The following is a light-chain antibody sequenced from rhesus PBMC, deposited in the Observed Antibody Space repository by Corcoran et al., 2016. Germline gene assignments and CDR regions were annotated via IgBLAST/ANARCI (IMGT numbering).Light chain of an antibody. CDR2: EAS. CDR3: QQYYSTPFT. V-gene: IGKV1-25*01. Sequence: DIQMTQSPSSLSASLGDRVTITCRASRAITNDLAWYQQKPGESPELLIYEASSLQSGIPPRFSGSGSGTDFTLTIGSLQSEDFATYYCQQYYSTPFTFGPGTKLDI. CDR1: RAITND. J-gene: IGKJ3*01.